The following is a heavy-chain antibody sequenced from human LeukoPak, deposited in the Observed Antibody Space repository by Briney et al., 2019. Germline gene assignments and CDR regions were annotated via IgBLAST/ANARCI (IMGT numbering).Heavy chain of an antibody. J-gene: IGHJ2*01. CDR1: GFTFSGYW. Sequence: GGSLRLSCAASGFTFSGYWMSCVRQAPGKGLEWVANIKQDESETYYVDSMKGRFTISRDNAKNSLFLQMDSLRAEDTAVYFCAREVSHWFFDDWGRGALVTVSS. CDR3: AREVSHWFFDD. V-gene: IGHV3-7*01. CDR2: IKQDESET.